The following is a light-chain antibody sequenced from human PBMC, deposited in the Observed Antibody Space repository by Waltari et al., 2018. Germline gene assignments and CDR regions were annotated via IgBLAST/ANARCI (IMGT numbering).Light chain of an antibody. J-gene: IGKJ5*01. CDR2: DAS. Sequence: EVVMTQSPATLSVFPGESATLSCRASQTVATNLAWYQQRPGQAPRLLIFDASTRAPSVPAKFSGSGSGTEFTLTIRRLQSEDSAIYYCQQYNRWPPITFGQGTRLEI. V-gene: IGKV3-15*01. CDR3: QQYNRWPPIT. CDR1: QTVATN.